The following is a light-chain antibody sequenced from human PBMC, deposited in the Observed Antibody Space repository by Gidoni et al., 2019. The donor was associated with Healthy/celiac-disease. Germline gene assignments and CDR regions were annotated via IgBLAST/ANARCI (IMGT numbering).Light chain of an antibody. V-gene: IGLV1-36*01. Sequence: QSVLTQPPSVSEAPRQRVTISCSGSSSNIGNNAVNWYQQLPGKAPKLLIYYDDLLPSGVSDRFSGSKSGTSASLAISGLQSEDEADYYCAAWDDSLNVVFGGGTKLXVX. CDR1: SSNIGNNA. J-gene: IGLJ2*01. CDR3: AAWDDSLNVV. CDR2: YDD.